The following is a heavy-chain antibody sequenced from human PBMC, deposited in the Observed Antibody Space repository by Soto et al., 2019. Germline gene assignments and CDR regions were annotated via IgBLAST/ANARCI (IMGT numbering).Heavy chain of an antibody. Sequence: EVHLLESGGGLVRPGGSLRLSCAASAFTFSNYAMNWVRQAPGKGLEWVSVISGSGGSASYADSVQGRFTISRDNSKNTLYLQMNSLRADDTAVYYCARAAVARYYQDAFDIWGQGTMVTVSS. D-gene: IGHD2-21*01. J-gene: IGHJ3*02. CDR1: AFTFSNYA. V-gene: IGHV3-23*01. CDR3: ARAAVARYYQDAFDI. CDR2: ISGSGGSA.